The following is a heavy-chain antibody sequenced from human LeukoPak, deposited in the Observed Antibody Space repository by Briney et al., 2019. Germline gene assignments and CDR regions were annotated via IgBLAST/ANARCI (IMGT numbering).Heavy chain of an antibody. CDR2: ISGSGGST. CDR1: GFTFSSYA. V-gene: IGHV3-23*01. J-gene: IGHJ6*02. Sequence: RGSLRLYCAASGFTFSSYAMSWVRQAPGKGLEWVSAISGSGGSTYYADSVKGRFTISRDNSKNTLYLQMNSLRAEDTAVYYCAKGSGSYPGAGYGMDVWGQGTTVTVSS. D-gene: IGHD1-26*01. CDR3: AKGSGSYPGAGYGMDV.